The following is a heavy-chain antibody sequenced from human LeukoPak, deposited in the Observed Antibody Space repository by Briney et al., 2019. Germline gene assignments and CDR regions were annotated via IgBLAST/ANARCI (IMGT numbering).Heavy chain of an antibody. CDR1: GFTFSSYG. CDR2: IKPDGSEE. CDR3: MTGGHYSGS. V-gene: IGHV3-7*02. Sequence: GGSLRLSCAASGFTFSSYGMHWVRQAPRKELEWVANIKPDGSEENYVDSVKGRFTISRDNAKNSLYLQMSSLRAEDTAVYYCMTGGHYSGSWGQGSLVTVSS. J-gene: IGHJ5*02. D-gene: IGHD3-3*01.